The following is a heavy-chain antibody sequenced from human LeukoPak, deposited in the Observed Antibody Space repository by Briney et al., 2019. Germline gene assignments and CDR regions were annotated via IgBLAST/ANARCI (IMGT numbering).Heavy chain of an antibody. V-gene: IGHV3-7*01. D-gene: IGHD2/OR15-2a*01. CDR2: IKQDGSEK. J-gene: IGHJ4*02. CDR3: ARHLYFHPAEIDY. Sequence: PGGSLRLSCAASGFTFSSYWMSWVRQAPGKGLEWVANIKQDGSEKYYVDSVKGRFTISRDNAKNSLYLQMNSLRAEDTAVYYCARHLYFHPAEIDYWGQGTLVTVSS. CDR1: GFTFSSYW.